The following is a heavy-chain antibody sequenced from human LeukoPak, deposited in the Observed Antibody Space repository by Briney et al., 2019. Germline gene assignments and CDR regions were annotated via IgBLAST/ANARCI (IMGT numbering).Heavy chain of an antibody. CDR3: ARGPSGYYTGGTYGMDV. J-gene: IGHJ6*02. Sequence: SVKVSCKASGGTFSSYAISWVRQAPGQGLEWMGGIIPIFGTANYAQKFQGRVTITADESTSTAYMELSSLRSEDTAVYYCARGPSGYYTGGTYGMDVWGQGTTVTVSS. CDR1: GGTFSSYA. V-gene: IGHV1-69*13. D-gene: IGHD3-3*01. CDR2: IIPIFGTA.